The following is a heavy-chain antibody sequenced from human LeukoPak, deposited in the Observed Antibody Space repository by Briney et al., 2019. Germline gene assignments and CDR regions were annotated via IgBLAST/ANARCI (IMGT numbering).Heavy chain of an antibody. J-gene: IGHJ5*02. CDR1: GFTFSSYW. CDR2: IKQDGSEK. D-gene: IGHD6-13*01. V-gene: IGHV3-7*01. Sequence: GGSLRLSCAASGFTFSSYWMSWVRQAPGKGLEWVANIKQDGSEKYYVDSVKGRFTISRDNAKNSLYLQMNSLRAEDTAVYYCARDGGVYSSSWMKFDPWGQGTLVTVSS. CDR3: ARDGGVYSSSWMKFDP.